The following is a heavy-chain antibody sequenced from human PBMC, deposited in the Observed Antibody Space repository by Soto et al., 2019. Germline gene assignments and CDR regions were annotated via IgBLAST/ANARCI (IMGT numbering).Heavy chain of an antibody. CDR3: ARPYGDYRIDAFDI. CDR1: GGTFSSYT. J-gene: IGHJ3*02. CDR2: IIPILGIA. Sequence: QVQLVQSGAEVKKPGSSVKVSCKASGGTFSSYTISWVRQAPGQGLEWMGRIIPILGIANYAQKFQGRVTITADKSTSTAYMELSSLRSEDTAVYYCARPYGDYRIDAFDICGQGTMVTVSS. V-gene: IGHV1-69*02. D-gene: IGHD4-17*01.